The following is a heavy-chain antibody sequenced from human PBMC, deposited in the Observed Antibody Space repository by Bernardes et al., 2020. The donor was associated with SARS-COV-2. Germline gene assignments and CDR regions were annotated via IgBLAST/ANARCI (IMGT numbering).Heavy chain of an antibody. Sequence: LSLTCTVSGGSISSNYWSWIRQPPGKGLEWIGYIYYSGTTNYNPSLKSRVTISVDTSRKQFSLKLTSVTAADTAVYYCAKVKGYDFWSGPGDYWGQGTLVTVSS. CDR3: AKVKGYDFWSGPGDY. D-gene: IGHD3-3*01. CDR1: GGSISSNY. J-gene: IGHJ4*02. CDR2: IYYSGTT. V-gene: IGHV4-59*01.